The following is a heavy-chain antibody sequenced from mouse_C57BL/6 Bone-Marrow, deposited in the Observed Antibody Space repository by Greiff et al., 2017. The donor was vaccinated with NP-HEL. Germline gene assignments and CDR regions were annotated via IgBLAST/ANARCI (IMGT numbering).Heavy chain of an antibody. CDR2: IDPENGDT. V-gene: IGHV14-4*01. CDR1: GFNIKDDY. J-gene: IGHJ2*01. Sequence: EVKVVESGAELVRPGASVKLSCTASGFNIKDDYMHWVKQRPEQGLEWIGWIDPENGDTEYASKFQGKATITADTSSNTAYLQLSSLTSEDTAVYYCTSIYYDYDDGYWGQGTTLTVSS. CDR3: TSIYYDYDDGY. D-gene: IGHD2-4*01.